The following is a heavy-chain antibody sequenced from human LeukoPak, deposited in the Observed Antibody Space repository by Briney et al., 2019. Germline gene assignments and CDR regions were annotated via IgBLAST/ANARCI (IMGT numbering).Heavy chain of an antibody. D-gene: IGHD2-21*01. J-gene: IGHJ6*03. Sequence: PGESLKISCKGYGYSFTSYWIGWVRQMPGKGLKRMGIIYPGDSDTTYSPSFQGQVTISADKSIRTAYLQWSSLKASDTAIYYCARLPPDCGGDCSSAYFYMDVWGKGTTVTVSS. CDR2: IYPGDSDT. V-gene: IGHV5-51*01. CDR3: ARLPPDCGGDCSSAYFYMDV. CDR1: GYSFTSYW.